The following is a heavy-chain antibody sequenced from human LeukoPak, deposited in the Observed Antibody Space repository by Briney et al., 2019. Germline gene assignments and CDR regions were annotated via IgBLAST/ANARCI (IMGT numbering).Heavy chain of an antibody. V-gene: IGHV3-30*18. D-gene: IGHD2-2*01. CDR2: ISYDGSNK. Sequence: GGSLRLSCAASGFTFSSYGMHWVRQAPGKGLEWVAVISYDGSNKYYADSVKGRFTISRDNSKNTLYLQMNSLRAEDTAVYYCAKEWRYCSSTSCLGFDYWGRGTLVTVSS. CDR1: GFTFSSYG. J-gene: IGHJ4*02. CDR3: AKEWRYCSSTSCLGFDY.